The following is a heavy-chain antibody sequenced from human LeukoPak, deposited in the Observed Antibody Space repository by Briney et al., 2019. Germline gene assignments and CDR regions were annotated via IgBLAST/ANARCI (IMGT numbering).Heavy chain of an antibody. Sequence: ASVKVSCKASGYTFTGYYMHWVRQAPGQGLEWMGWINPNSGGTNYAQKFQGRVAMTRDTSISTAYMELSRLRSDDTAVYYCARALLRFLECNWFDPWGQGTLVTVSS. CDR3: ARALLRFLECNWFDP. V-gene: IGHV1-2*02. CDR1: GYTFTGYY. CDR2: INPNSGGT. J-gene: IGHJ5*02. D-gene: IGHD3-3*01.